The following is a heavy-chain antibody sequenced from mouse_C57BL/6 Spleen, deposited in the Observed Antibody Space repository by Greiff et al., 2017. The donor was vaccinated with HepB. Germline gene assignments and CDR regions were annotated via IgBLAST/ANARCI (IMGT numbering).Heavy chain of an antibody. J-gene: IGHJ4*01. CDR2: INPNNGGT. Sequence: EVQLQQSGPELVKPGASVKISCKASGYTFTDYYMNWVKQSHGKSLEWIGDINPNNGGTSYNQKFKGKATLTVDKSSSTAYMELRSLTSEDSAVYYCARMGLRTYAMDYWGQGTSVTVSS. CDR3: ARMGLRTYAMDY. V-gene: IGHV1-26*01. CDR1: GYTFTDYY.